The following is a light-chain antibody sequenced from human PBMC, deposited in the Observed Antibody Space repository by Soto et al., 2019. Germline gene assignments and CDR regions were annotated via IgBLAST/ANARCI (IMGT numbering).Light chain of an antibody. CDR3: SSYSGSSTFVI. V-gene: IGLV2-23*02. CDR1: SSDVGSYNL. CDR2: EVS. J-gene: IGLJ2*01. Sequence: QSALTQPASVSGSPGQSITISCTGTSSDVGSYNLVSWFRQYPGKAPQLMIYEVSKWPSGVSNRFSGSKSGNTASLTISGLQAEDEADYYCSSYSGSSTFVIFGGGTKLTVL.